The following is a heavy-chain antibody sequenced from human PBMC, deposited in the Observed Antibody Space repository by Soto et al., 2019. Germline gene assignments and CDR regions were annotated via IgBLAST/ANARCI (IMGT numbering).Heavy chain of an antibody. CDR1: GFTFSRYW. J-gene: IGHJ6*02. CDR3: ARHGEQQLGYGMDV. D-gene: IGHD6-13*01. V-gene: IGHV3-7*03. Sequence: PGGSLRLSCAASGFTFSRYWMTWVRQAPGKGLEWVANIKQDGSAKNYVDSVKGRFTISRDNAENSLYLQMHSLRADDTAVYYCARHGEQQLGYGMDVWGQGTTVTV. CDR2: IKQDGSAK.